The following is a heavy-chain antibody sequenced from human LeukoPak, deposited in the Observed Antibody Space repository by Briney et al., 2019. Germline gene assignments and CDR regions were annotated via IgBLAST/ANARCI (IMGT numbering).Heavy chain of an antibody. CDR3: AKIVNSRTDY. D-gene: IGHD3-16*02. V-gene: IGHV3-23*01. CDR1: GFTFSSYA. J-gene: IGHJ4*02. Sequence: PGGSLRLSCAASGFTFSSYAMSWVRQAPGKGLEWVSSIGGAGHTTYYADSVKGRFTISRDNSKNTMYLQMNSLGAEDTAVYFCAKIVNSRTDYWGQGTLVTVSS. CDR2: IGGAGHTT.